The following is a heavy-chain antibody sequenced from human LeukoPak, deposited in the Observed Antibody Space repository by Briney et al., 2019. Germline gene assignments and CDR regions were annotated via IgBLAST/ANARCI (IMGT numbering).Heavy chain of an antibody. V-gene: IGHV4-4*07. CDR1: GYSISSGYY. J-gene: IGHJ5*02. CDR3: ARDRGGNWFDP. Sequence: SETLSLTCTVSGYSISSGYYWSWIRQPAGKGLEWIGRIYTSGSTNYNPSLKSRVTMSVDTSKNQFSLKLSSVTAADTAVYYCARDRGGNWFDPWGQGTLVTVSS. CDR2: IYTSGST. D-gene: IGHD3-16*01.